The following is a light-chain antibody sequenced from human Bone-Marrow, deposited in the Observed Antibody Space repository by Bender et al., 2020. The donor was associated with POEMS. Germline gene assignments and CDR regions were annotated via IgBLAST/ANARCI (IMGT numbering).Light chain of an antibody. CDR2: DFI. CDR1: AADIGGSNY. Sequence: QSALTQPASGSGSPGQSITISCSGGAADIGGSNYVSWYQQHPDKAPKLLIYDFINRPFGVSPRFSGSKSGYTASLTISDLQAEDEALYFCASYTVTRVLFGGGTKVTVL. V-gene: IGLV2-14*03. CDR3: ASYTVTRVL. J-gene: IGLJ2*01.